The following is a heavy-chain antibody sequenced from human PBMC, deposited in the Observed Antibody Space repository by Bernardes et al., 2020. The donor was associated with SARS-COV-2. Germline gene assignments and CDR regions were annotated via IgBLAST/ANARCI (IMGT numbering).Heavy chain of an antibody. V-gene: IGHV1-69*04. CDR2: IIPILGIA. D-gene: IGHD6-13*01. J-gene: IGHJ5*02. Sequence: SVKVSCKASGGTFSSYAISWVRQAPGQGLEWMGRIIPILGIANYAQKFQGRVTITADKSTSTAYMELSSLRSEDTAVYYCARAPYSSRRGPGISGFDPWGQGTLVTVSS. CDR1: GGTFSSYA. CDR3: ARAPYSSRRGPGISGFDP.